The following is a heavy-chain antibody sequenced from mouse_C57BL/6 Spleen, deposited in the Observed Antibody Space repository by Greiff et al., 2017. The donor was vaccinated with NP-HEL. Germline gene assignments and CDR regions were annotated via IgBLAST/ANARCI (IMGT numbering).Heavy chain of an antibody. J-gene: IGHJ2*01. Sequence: EVQRVESGGGLVKPGGSLKLSCAASGFTFSSYAMSWVRQTPEKRLEWVATISDGGSYTYYPDNVKGRFTISRDNAKNNLYLQMSHLKSEDTAMYYCARGDGPLDYWGQGTTLTVSS. V-gene: IGHV5-4*01. CDR2: ISDGGSYT. CDR3: ARGDGPLDY. D-gene: IGHD3-1*01. CDR1: GFTFSSYA.